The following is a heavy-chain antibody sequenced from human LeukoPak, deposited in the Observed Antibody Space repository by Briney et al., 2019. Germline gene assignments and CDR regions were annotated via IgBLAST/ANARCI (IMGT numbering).Heavy chain of an antibody. CDR2: IYASGNT. CDR1: GGSVSSASYY. J-gene: IGHJ4*02. Sequence: PSETLSLTCTVSGGSVSSASYYWTWIRQPPGKGLEWIGYIYASGNTNYNPSLKSRVTISVDTSKNQFSLKLSSVTAADTAVYYCARDPPVAGTSWGQGTLVTVSS. CDR3: ARDPPVAGTS. V-gene: IGHV4-61*01. D-gene: IGHD6-19*01.